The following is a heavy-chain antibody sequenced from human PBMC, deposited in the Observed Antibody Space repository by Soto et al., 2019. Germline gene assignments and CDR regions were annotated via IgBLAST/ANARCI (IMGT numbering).Heavy chain of an antibody. V-gene: IGHV1-2*06. J-gene: IGHJ5*02. D-gene: IGHD3-16*01. Sequence: QAQLVQSGPEVKKPGASVKVSCKASGYTFTDNQIHWLRRAPGQRLEWMGRIDPRSGDPSFAQNSRGRVTMTRQTTNDRVYMELTRLTSDDTAMYYCARKHLRDYIGWSLDPGGQGTLVTVSS. CDR3: ARKHLRDYIGWSLDP. CDR2: IDPRSGDP. CDR1: GYTFTDNQ.